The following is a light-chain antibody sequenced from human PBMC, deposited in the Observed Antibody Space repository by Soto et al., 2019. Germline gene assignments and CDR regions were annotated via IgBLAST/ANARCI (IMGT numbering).Light chain of an antibody. CDR2: LNSDGSH. V-gene: IGLV4-69*01. CDR3: QTWGSGIRVV. J-gene: IGLJ2*01. Sequence: QLVLTQSPSASASLGASVKFTCTLSSGHSSYAIAWHQQQPEKGPRYLMKLNSDGSHSKGDGIPDRFSGSSSGAERYLTISSLQSEDEADYYCQTWGSGIRVVFGGGTQLTV. CDR1: SGHSSYA.